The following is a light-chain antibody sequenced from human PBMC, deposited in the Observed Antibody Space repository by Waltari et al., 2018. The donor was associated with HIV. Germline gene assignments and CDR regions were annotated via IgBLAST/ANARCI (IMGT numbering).Light chain of an antibody. Sequence: QSVLTQPPSMSAAPGQKVSISCSGISSNIGNNYVSWYQQFPGTAPKLLIFENNKRPSGIPDRFSGSKSGTSATLGITGLQTGDEADYYCGTWDSSLSAGYVFGTGTKVTVL. J-gene: IGLJ1*01. CDR2: ENN. CDR1: SSNIGNNY. CDR3: GTWDSSLSAGYV. V-gene: IGLV1-51*02.